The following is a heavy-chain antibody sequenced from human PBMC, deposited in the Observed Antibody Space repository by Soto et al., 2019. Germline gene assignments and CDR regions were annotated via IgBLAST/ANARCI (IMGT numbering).Heavy chain of an antibody. D-gene: IGHD2-2*01. Sequence: VLCTSCGGTFSSYAIIWGRHAPGQGLEWMGGIIPIFVTSNYAQKFQGRVTITADKSTSTASMELSSLRSEDTAVYYCAGVSITSCDYYYGMEAWG. V-gene: IGHV1-69*06. CDR3: AGVSITSCDYYYGMEA. J-gene: IGHJ6*02. CDR2: IIPIFVTS. CDR1: GGTFSSYA.